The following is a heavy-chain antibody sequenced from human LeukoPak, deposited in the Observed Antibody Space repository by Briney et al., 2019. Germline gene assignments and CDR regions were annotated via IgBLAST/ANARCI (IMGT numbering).Heavy chain of an antibody. CDR1: GFTFSSYW. V-gene: IGHV3-74*01. D-gene: IGHD5-18*01. CDR3: ARGGGYSYGVGDY. Sequence: GGSLRLSCAASGFTFSSYWMHWVRQAPGKGLVWVSRINIDGSSTIYADSVEGRFTISRDNAKNTLYLQMNSLRAEDTAVYYCARGGGYSYGVGDYWGQGTLVTVSS. CDR2: INIDGSST. J-gene: IGHJ4*02.